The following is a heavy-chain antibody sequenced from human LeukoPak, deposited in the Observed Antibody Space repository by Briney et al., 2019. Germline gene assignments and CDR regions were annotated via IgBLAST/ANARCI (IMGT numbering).Heavy chain of an antibody. V-gene: IGHV3-53*01. CDR1: GFTVSSNY. Sequence: GGSLRLSCAASGFTVSSNYMSWVRQAPGKGLEWVSVIYTSGGTYYADSVKGRFTISRDNAKNLLYLQMNSLRAEDTAVYYCARGYPDWFDPWGQGTLVTVSS. J-gene: IGHJ5*02. D-gene: IGHD2-2*01. CDR2: IYTSGGT. CDR3: ARGYPDWFDP.